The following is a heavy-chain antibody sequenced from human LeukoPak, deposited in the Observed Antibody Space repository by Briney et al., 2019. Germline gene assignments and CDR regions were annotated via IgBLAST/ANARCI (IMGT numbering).Heavy chain of an antibody. Sequence: SETLSLTCSVSGGSISSSSYYWGWIRQRPGKGLEWIGSIFYSGSTCCNASLQSRVTMSVDTSKNQFSLKLTSVTAADTAVYYCARATGFSSGCYRYFDYWGQGTLVTVSS. J-gene: IGHJ4*02. CDR2: IFYSGST. CDR3: ARATGFSSGCYRYFDY. CDR1: GGSISSSSYY. D-gene: IGHD6-19*01. V-gene: IGHV4-39*01.